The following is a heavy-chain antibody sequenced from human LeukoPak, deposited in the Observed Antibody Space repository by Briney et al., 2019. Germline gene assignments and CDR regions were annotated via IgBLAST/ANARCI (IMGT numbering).Heavy chain of an antibody. D-gene: IGHD4-17*01. Sequence: PGGSLRLSCAASGFTFSSYWMSWDRQAPGKGLEWVANIKQDGSEKYYVDSVKGRFTISRDNAKNSLYLQMNSLRAEGTAVYYCAREGGDYGDADGYWGQGTLVTVSS. CDR2: IKQDGSEK. CDR1: GFTFSSYW. J-gene: IGHJ4*02. V-gene: IGHV3-7*01. CDR3: AREGGDYGDADGY.